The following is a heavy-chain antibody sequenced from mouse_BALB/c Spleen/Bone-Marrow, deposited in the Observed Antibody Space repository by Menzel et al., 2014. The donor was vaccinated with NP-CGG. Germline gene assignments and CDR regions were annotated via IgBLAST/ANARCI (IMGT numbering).Heavy chain of an antibody. CDR1: GYTFTTYW. CDR3: ARDRSYMFMAMDY. CDR2: INPTTGYT. D-gene: IGHD1-2*01. V-gene: IGHV1-7*01. Sequence: QVQLKQSGAELATPGASVKLSCRASGYTFTTYWMHWVKQRPGQGLEWIGYINPTTGYTEYNQKFQDKATLTADESSSTAYMQLIKLTSEDSAIYYCARDRSYMFMAMDYWGQGTSVTVSS. J-gene: IGHJ4*01.